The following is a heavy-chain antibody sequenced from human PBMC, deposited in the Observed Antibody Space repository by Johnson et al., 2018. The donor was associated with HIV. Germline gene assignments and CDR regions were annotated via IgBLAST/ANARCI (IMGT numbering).Heavy chain of an antibody. Sequence: QMQLVESGGGEVRPGGSLRLSCAASGFSFDDYGMSWVRQAAGKGLEWVAVRWCAGSNKYYAESVKGRFTICRDNSKNKLYLQMKSLRAEDTAVYYCATVASSTWSLGALDIWGQGTMVTVSS. V-gene: IGHV3-33*08. J-gene: IGHJ3*02. CDR1: GFSFDDYG. D-gene: IGHD6-13*01. CDR3: ATVASSTWSLGALDI. CDR2: RWCAGSNK.